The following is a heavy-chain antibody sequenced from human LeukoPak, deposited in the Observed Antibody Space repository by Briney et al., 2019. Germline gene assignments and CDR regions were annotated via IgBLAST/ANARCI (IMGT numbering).Heavy chain of an antibody. CDR1: VGTFSRYA. V-gene: IGHV1-69*05. J-gene: IGHJ5*02. CDR2: IFPIFGTA. D-gene: IGHD2-2*02. CDR3: ARLGYCSSTSCYTLGFNWFDP. Sequence: SLKLSCKASVGTFSRYAIRWVRQAPGQGVEWMGGIFPIFGTASYAQKSQGRVTITTGESTSTAYMELSSLRSEDTAVYYCARLGYCSSTSCYTLGFNWFDPWGQGTLVTVSS.